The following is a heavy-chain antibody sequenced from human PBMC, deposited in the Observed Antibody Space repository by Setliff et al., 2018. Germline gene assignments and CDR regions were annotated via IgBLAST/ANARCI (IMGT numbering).Heavy chain of an antibody. Sequence: PGESLKISCAASGFTFSNYAMSWVRQAPGKGLEWVSSISGTGGSTYYSDSVRGRFTISRDNSKNTLYLQMNSLRAEDTALYYCAKVLGGYSYGFCDYWGQGTLVTVSS. J-gene: IGHJ4*02. CDR2: ISGTGGST. CDR1: GFTFSNYA. V-gene: IGHV3-23*01. CDR3: AKVLGGYSYGFCDY. D-gene: IGHD5-18*01.